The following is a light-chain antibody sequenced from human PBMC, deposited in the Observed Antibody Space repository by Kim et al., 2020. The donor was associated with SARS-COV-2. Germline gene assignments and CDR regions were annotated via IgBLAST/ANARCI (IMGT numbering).Light chain of an antibody. CDR3: QAWDSSVVV. CDR1: KLGDRY. CDR2: QDG. V-gene: IGLV3-1*01. Sequence: SYELTQPPSVSVSPGQTASITCSGDKLGDRYANWYRQKPGQSHVVVIYQDGHRPSGIPERFSGSSSGNTATLTISGTQAMDEADYYCQAWDSSVVVFGGG. J-gene: IGLJ2*01.